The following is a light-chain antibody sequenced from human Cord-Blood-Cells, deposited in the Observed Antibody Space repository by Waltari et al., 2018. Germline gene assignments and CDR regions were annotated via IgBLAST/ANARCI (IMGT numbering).Light chain of an antibody. CDR3: LSADSSGTYSV. J-gene: IGLJ2*01. Sequence: SYELTQPPSVSVSLGQMARITCSGEALPKKYAYWYQQKPGQFPVLVIYKDSERPSGIPERFSGSSSGTIVTLTISGVQAEDEADYYCLSADSSGTYSVFGGGTKLTDL. V-gene: IGLV3-16*01. CDR2: KDS. CDR1: ALPKKY.